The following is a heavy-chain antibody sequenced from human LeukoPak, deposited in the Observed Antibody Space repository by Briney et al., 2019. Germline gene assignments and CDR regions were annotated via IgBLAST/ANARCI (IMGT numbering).Heavy chain of an antibody. D-gene: IGHD2-2*01. V-gene: IGHV1-69*05. Sequence: SVKVSCKASGGTFSGYAISWVRQAPGQGLEWMGGIIPIFGTANYAQKFQGRVTITTDESTSTAYMELSSLGSEDTAVYYCARLPTSWDAFDIWGQGTMVTVSS. CDR2: IIPIFGTA. CDR1: GGTFSGYA. CDR3: ARLPTSWDAFDI. J-gene: IGHJ3*02.